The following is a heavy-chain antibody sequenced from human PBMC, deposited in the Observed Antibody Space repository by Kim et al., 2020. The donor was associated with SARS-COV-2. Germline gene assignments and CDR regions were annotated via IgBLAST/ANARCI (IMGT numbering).Heavy chain of an antibody. Sequence: GGSLRLSCAASGFTFSSYAMHWVRQAPGKGLEWVAFISYDGSNKYYADSVKGRFTISRDNSKNTLYLQMNSLRAEDTAVYYCARDSRAYYYGSGSAPHNWFDPWGQGTLVTVSS. CDR3: ARDSRAYYYGSGSAPHNWFDP. CDR2: ISYDGSNK. J-gene: IGHJ5*02. V-gene: IGHV3-30*04. D-gene: IGHD3-10*01. CDR1: GFTFSSYA.